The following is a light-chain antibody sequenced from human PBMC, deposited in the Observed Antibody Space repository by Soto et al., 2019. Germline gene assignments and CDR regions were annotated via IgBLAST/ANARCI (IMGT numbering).Light chain of an antibody. J-gene: IGLJ1*01. CDR1: SSDVGGYNY. V-gene: IGLV2-14*01. CDR3: SSLTASNSFV. Sequence: QPALTQPASVSGSPGQSITISCTGTSSDVGGYNYVSWYQQHPGKAPKLMIYDVANRPSGVSNRFSGSKSGNTASLTISGLQAEDEADYYCSSLTASNSFVFGTGTKVTVL. CDR2: DVA.